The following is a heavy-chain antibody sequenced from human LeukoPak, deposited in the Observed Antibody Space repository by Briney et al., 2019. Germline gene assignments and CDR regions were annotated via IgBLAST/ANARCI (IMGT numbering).Heavy chain of an antibody. CDR1: GFSFSSYA. CDR2: IYYSGTT. CDR3: ARSWGTEGPTHNWFDP. J-gene: IGHJ5*02. D-gene: IGHD3-16*01. Sequence: GSLRLSCAASGFSFSSYAMCWVRQAPGKGLERIGSIYYSGTTYYNPSLKSRVTISVDTSENQFSLKLTSVTAADTAVYYCARSWGTEGPTHNWFDPWGQGTLVTVSS. V-gene: IGHV4-39*01.